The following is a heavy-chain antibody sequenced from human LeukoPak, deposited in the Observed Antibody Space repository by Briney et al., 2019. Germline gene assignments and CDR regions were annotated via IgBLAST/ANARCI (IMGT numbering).Heavy chain of an antibody. V-gene: IGHV3-21*01. CDR2: ISYSSSYI. J-gene: IGHJ4*02. CDR1: AFTFNNYS. D-gene: IGHD3-9*01. Sequence: PGRSLRLSCAPAAFTFNNYSMNWVSPAPGKGLEWVSSISYSSSYIYYGDSVKGRFTISRDNAKNSLYLQMNSLRVEDTAVYYCARGHYDILTRIDYWGQGTLVTVSS. CDR3: ARGHYDILTRIDY.